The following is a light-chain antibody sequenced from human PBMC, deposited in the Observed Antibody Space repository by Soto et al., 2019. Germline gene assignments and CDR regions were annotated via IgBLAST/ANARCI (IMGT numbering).Light chain of an antibody. Sequence: EIVLTQSPATLSLSPGERATLSCRASQSVSSSFLSWYQQKPGQAPRLLIYGASIRATGIPARFSGSGSGTAFTLTISSLQPEDFAVYYCQQDYNLPWTFGQGTKVGIK. J-gene: IGKJ1*01. CDR1: QSVSSSF. V-gene: IGKV3D-7*01. CDR2: GAS. CDR3: QQDYNLPWT.